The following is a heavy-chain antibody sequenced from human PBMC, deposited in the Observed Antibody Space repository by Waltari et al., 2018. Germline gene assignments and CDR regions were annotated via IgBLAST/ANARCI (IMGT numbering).Heavy chain of an antibody. D-gene: IGHD2-21*02. J-gene: IGHJ3*02. V-gene: IGHV3-30*01. CDR3: ARDYVVVTYAFDI. Sequence: QVQLVESGGGVVQPGRSLRLSCAASGFTFSSYAMHWVRQAPGKGREWVAGISYDGSNKYYADTVKGRFTISRDNSKNTLYLQMNSLRAEDTAVYYCARDYVVVTYAFDIWGQGTMVTVSS. CDR1: GFTFSSYA. CDR2: ISYDGSNK.